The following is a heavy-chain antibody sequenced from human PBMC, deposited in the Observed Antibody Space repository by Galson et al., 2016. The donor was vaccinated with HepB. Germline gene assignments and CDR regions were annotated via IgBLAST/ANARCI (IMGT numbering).Heavy chain of an antibody. V-gene: IGHV1-69*13. CDR2: IIPIFGTA. J-gene: IGHJ4*02. Sequence: SVKVSCKASGGTFSSYAISWVRQAPGQGLEWMGGIIPIFGTANYAQKFQGRVTITADESTSTAYIELSSLRSEDTAVYYCAREGLMGGSFDYWGQGTLVTVSS. CDR1: GGTFSSYA. CDR3: AREGLMGGSFDY. D-gene: IGHD1-26*01.